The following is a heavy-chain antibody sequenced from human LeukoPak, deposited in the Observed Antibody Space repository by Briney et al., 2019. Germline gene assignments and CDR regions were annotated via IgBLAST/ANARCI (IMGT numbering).Heavy chain of an antibody. CDR3: AAGQSRWYFDY. Sequence: SQTLSLTCTVSGGSISSGGYYWSWIRQHPGKGLEWIGYIYYSGSTYYNLSLKSRVTISVDTSKNQFSLKLSSVTAADTAVYCCAAGQSRWYFDYWGQGTLVTVSS. CDR2: IYYSGST. V-gene: IGHV4-31*03. CDR1: GGSISSGGYY. J-gene: IGHJ4*02.